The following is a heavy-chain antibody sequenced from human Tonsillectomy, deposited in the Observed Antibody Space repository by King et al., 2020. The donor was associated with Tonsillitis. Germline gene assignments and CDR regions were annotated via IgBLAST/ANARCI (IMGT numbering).Heavy chain of an antibody. D-gene: IGHD6-19*01. V-gene: IGHV3-9*01. J-gene: IGHJ6*02. CDR1: GFTFDDYA. CDR3: AKARYSSGWYYYYFSMDV. CDR2: ISWNSGGI. Sequence: QLVQSGGALVQPGRSLRLSCAASGFTFDDYAMHWVRQAPGKGLELVSGISWNSGGIAYADSVKGRFTISRDNAKNSLYLHMNSLRAEDTALYYCAKARYSSGWYYYYFSMDVWGQGTTVTVSS.